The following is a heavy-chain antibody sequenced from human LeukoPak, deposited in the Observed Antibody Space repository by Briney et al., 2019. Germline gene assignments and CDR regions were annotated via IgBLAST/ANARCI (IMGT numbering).Heavy chain of an antibody. Sequence: GRSLRLSCAASGFTFSSYGMHWVRQAPGKGLEWVAVISYDGSNKYYADSVQGRFTISRDNAKNTVYLQMSSLSAEDTAMYYCVRREAGGSNSWFYFDYWGQGTPVRVSA. D-gene: IGHD6-13*01. V-gene: IGHV3-33*08. J-gene: IGHJ4*02. CDR3: VRREAGGSNSWFYFDY. CDR2: ISYDGSNK. CDR1: GFTFSSYG.